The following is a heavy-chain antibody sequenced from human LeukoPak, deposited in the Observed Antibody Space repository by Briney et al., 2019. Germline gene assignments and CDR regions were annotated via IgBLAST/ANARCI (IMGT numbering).Heavy chain of an antibody. Sequence: PSETLSLTCTVSGDSISSSSSYWGWIRQPPGEGLEWIGSIYYSGSTYYNTSLKSRVTISVDTSKNQFSLKLSSVTAADTAVYYCAGNYYGSGSYYSEDRYWGQGTLVTVSS. CDR3: AGNYYGSGSYYSEDRY. J-gene: IGHJ4*02. D-gene: IGHD3-10*01. CDR2: IYYSGST. CDR1: GDSISSSSSY. V-gene: IGHV4-39*07.